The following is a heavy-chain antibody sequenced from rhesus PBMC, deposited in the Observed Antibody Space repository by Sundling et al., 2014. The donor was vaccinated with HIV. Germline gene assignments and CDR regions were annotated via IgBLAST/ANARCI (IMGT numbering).Heavy chain of an antibody. V-gene: IGHV3S42*01. D-gene: IGHD1-1-1*01. Sequence: EVQLVESGGGLVQPGGSLRPSCAASGFTFSNYGMYWVRQAPGKGLEWISGITSGGGRTFYADSVKGRFIISRDNSKNTLSLQMNSLRLEDTAVYYCAKEGAEYSLEYLEVWGQGALVTVSS. J-gene: IGHJ1*01. CDR2: ITSGGGRT. CDR1: GFTFSNYG. CDR3: AKEGAEYSLEYLEV.